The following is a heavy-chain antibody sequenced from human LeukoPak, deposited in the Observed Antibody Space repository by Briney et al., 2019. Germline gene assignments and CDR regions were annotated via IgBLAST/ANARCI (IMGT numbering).Heavy chain of an antibody. CDR1: RVTFSRYW. V-gene: IGHV3-7*01. CDR2: IKQGGSEK. D-gene: IGHD6-6*01. Sequence: GGSPRLSCAASRVTFSRYWMSWVRQAPGKGLEWVANIKQGGSEKYYVDSVKGRFTISRDNAKNSLYLQMNSLRAEDTAVYYCARDRGGIAARPEGYWGQGTLVTVSS. J-gene: IGHJ4*02. CDR3: ARDRGGIAARPEGY.